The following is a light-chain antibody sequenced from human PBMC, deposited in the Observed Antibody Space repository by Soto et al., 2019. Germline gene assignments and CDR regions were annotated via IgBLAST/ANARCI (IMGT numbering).Light chain of an antibody. CDR1: ESISSTY. J-gene: IGKJ2*01. V-gene: IGKV3-20*01. CDR3: QHYGGSPYT. CDR2: AAS. Sequence: EIVLTQSPGTLSLSLGDRATLSCRASESISSTYLAWYQQKPGQAPRLLIYAASTRATGIPDRFSGAWSGTDFTLTINRLQPEDCAVFYCQHYGGSPYTFGQGTKLEI.